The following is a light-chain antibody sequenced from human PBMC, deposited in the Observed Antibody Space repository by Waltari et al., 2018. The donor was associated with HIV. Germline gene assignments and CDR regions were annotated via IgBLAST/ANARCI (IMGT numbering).Light chain of an antibody. CDR3: QSFDSGLSAWV. Sequence: QSVLTQPPSVSGPPGQRVTVPCPGHGSNLGATYEVPWYQGLPGSAPKLLIHTNTARPSGVPDRFSGSKSGASASLAITGLQAEDEGDYYCQSFDSGLSAWVFGGGTKLTVL. CDR1: GSNLGATYE. J-gene: IGLJ3*02. V-gene: IGLV1-40*03. CDR2: TNT.